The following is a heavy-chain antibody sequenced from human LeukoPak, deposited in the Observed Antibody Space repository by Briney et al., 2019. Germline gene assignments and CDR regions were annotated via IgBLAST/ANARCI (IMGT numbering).Heavy chain of an antibody. CDR1: GYTFTSYA. CDR3: AYTEVVPAADPPYYYGMDV. J-gene: IGHJ6*02. Sequence: SVKVSCKASGYTFTSYAISWVRQAPGQGLEWMGGIIPIFGTANYAQKFQGRVTITADESTSTAYMELSSLRSEDTAVYYCAYTEVVPAADPPYYYGMDVWGQGTTVTVSS. V-gene: IGHV1-69*13. CDR2: IIPIFGTA. D-gene: IGHD2-2*01.